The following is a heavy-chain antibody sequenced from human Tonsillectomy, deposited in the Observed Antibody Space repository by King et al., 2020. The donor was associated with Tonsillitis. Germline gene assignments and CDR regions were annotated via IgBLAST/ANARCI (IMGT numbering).Heavy chain of an antibody. CDR3: ARGGTSSSFDY. CDR2: IYYSWGT. V-gene: IGHV4-39*02. J-gene: IGHJ4*02. D-gene: IGHD6-13*01. Sequence: QLQESGPGLVKPSETLSLTFTVSGVSISISSYYWGWLRQPPGKGLVWIGRIYYSWGTHYNPPSKSRVTISVDTSKNHCSLKLSSVTAADTAVYYCARGGTSSSFDYWGQGTLVTVSS. CDR1: GVSISISSYY.